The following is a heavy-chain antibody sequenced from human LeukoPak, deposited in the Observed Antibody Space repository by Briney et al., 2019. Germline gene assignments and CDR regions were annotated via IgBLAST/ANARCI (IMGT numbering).Heavy chain of an antibody. CDR1: GFNVSSNF. J-gene: IGHJ4*02. V-gene: IGHV3-53*01. Sequence: GGSLRLSCAASGFNVSSNFMSWVRQAPGKGLEWVSVIYRGGSTYYADSVKGRFTISRDNSKNTLYLHMNSLRAEEAAVYYCAREGDDSSGYYPHFDYWGQGTLVTVSS. CDR2: IYRGGST. D-gene: IGHD3-22*01. CDR3: AREGDDSSGYYPHFDY.